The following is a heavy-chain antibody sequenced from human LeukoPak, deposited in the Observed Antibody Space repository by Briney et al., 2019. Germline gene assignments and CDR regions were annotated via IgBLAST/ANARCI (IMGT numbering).Heavy chain of an antibody. V-gene: IGHV3-53*04. CDR3: ARSAARLRYYYAMDV. J-gene: IGHJ6*02. Sequence: GGSLRLSCAASGFSVSNTYMSWVRQAPGKGLEWVSVIYSGDSGVSTYYADSVKGRFTISRHNSKNTLYLQMSSLSAEDTAVYFCARSAARLRYYYAMDVWGQATTVTVCS. CDR1: GFSVSNTY. CDR2: IYSGDSGVST. D-gene: IGHD6-6*01.